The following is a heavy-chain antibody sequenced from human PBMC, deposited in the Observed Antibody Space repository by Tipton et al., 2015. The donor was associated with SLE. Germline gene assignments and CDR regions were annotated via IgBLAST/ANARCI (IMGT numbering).Heavy chain of an antibody. Sequence: TLSLTCTVCGYSISSGYYWGWIRQPPGKALGWIATVFRDGSTYYNPSLKSRVTISVDMSKNQFSLRVRSVTAADTAVYYCARVVPVGGTDYWGQGTLVTVSS. CDR2: VFRDGST. J-gene: IGHJ4*02. D-gene: IGHD6-19*01. CDR1: GYSISSGYY. CDR3: ARVVPVGGTDY. V-gene: IGHV4-38-2*02.